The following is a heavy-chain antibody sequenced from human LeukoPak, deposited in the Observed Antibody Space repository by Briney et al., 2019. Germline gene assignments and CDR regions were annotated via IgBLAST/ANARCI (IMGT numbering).Heavy chain of an antibody. CDR1: GFTFDDYA. CDR3: VAGATTAHFDY. D-gene: IGHD1-26*01. J-gene: IGHJ4*02. Sequence: GGSLRPSCAASGFTFDDYAMHWFRQAPGKGLEWVSLISWDGGSTYYADSVKGRFTISRDNSKNSLYLQMNSLRAEDTALYYCVAGATTAHFDYWGQGTLVTVSS. CDR2: ISWDGGST. V-gene: IGHV3-43D*03.